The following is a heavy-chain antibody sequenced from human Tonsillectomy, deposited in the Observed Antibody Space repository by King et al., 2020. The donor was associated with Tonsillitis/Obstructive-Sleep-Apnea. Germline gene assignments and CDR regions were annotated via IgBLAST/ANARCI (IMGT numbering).Heavy chain of an antibody. CDR3: ASSDYYDSSGYHQDYYYYYGMDV. CDR1: GGSISSYY. J-gene: IGHJ6*02. Sequence: VQLQEPGPGLVKPSETLSLTCTVSGGSISSYYWSWIRQPPGKGLEWVGYIYYSGSTNYNPSLKSRVTISVDTSKNQFSLKQSSVTAADTAVYYCASSDYYDSSGYHQDYYYYYGMDVWGQGATVTVSS. V-gene: IGHV4-59*08. CDR2: IYYSGST. D-gene: IGHD3-22*01.